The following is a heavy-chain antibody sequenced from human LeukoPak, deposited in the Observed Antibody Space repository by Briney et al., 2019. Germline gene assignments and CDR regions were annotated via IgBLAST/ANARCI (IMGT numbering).Heavy chain of an antibody. Sequence: GRSLRLSCVASGFTFSSYAMHWVRQAPGKGLEWVAVMAFDGSNALYADSVKGRFTISRDISKSTLYLEMNSLKAEDSAIYYCSRGRYGDYSRSGYYYGMDVWGQGTTVTVSS. CDR2: MAFDGSNA. CDR1: GFTFSSYA. J-gene: IGHJ6*02. CDR3: SRGRYGDYSRSGYYYGMDV. V-gene: IGHV3-30-3*01. D-gene: IGHD4-17*01.